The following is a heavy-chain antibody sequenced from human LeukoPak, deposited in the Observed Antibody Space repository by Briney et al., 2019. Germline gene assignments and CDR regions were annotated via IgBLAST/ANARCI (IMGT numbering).Heavy chain of an antibody. V-gene: IGHV4-4*07. CDR1: GGSISNSY. Sequence: SETLSLTCTVSGGSISNSYWSWIRQPAGKGLEWIGRIYPTDITTYNPSLKSRVTLSVDTSKNQFSLKVNSVTAADAAVYYCARDKYYYGSGSSGLDYWGQGTLVTVSS. CDR2: IYPTDIT. J-gene: IGHJ4*02. CDR3: ARDKYYYGSGSSGLDY. D-gene: IGHD3-10*01.